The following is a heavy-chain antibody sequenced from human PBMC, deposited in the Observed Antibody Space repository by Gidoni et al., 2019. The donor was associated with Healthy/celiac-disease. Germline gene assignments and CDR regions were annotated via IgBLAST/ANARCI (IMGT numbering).Heavy chain of an antibody. V-gene: IGHV3-11*01. CDR1: GFTFSDYY. Sequence: QVQLVESGGGLVKPGGSLRLSCSASGFTFSDYYMSWIRQAPGKGLEWVSYISSSGSTIYYADSVKGRFTISRDNAKNSLYLQMNSLRAEDTAVYYCARDHMSGSGSYSWFRAFDIWGQGTMVTVSS. D-gene: IGHD3-10*01. J-gene: IGHJ3*02. CDR3: ARDHMSGSGSYSWFRAFDI. CDR2: ISSSGSTI.